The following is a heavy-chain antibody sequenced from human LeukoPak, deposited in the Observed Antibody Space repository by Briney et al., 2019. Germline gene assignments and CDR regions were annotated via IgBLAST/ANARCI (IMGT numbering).Heavy chain of an antibody. Sequence: PGGSLRLSCAASGFTFSSYAMSWARQAPGKRLEWVSDISASGGSTYYADSVKGRFTISRDNSKNTLYLQMNSLRAEDTAVYYCAKKETTVTTFFENWGQGTLVTVSS. D-gene: IGHD4-17*01. V-gene: IGHV3-23*01. CDR2: ISASGGST. J-gene: IGHJ4*02. CDR1: GFTFSSYA. CDR3: AKKETTVTTFFEN.